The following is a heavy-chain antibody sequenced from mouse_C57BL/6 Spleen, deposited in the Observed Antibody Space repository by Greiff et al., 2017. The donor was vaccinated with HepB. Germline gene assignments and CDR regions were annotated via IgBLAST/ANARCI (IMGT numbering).Heavy chain of an antibody. CDR2: INPNNGGT. V-gene: IGHV1-18*01. D-gene: IGHD3-2*02. J-gene: IGHJ3*01. Sequence: EVKLQESGPELVKPGASVKIPCKASGYTFTDYNMDWVKQSHGKSLEWIGDINPNNGGTIYNQKFKGKATLTVDKSSSTAYMELRSLTSEDTAVYYCARWGLDSSGYWFAYWGQGTLVTVSA. CDR1: GYTFTDYN. CDR3: ARWGLDSSGYWFAY.